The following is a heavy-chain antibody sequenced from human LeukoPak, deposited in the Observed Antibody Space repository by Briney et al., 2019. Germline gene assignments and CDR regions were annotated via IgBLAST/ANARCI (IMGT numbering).Heavy chain of an antibody. V-gene: IGHV1-18*01. D-gene: IGHD5-18*01. CDR1: GYTFTSYG. Sequence: ASVKVSCKASGYTFTSYGISWARQAPGQGLEWMGWINAGNGNTKYSQKFQGRVTITRDTSASTPYMELSSLRSEDTAVYYCARGADSYGLSYYGMDVWGQGTTVTVSS. J-gene: IGHJ6*02. CDR2: INAGNGNT. CDR3: ARGADSYGLSYYGMDV.